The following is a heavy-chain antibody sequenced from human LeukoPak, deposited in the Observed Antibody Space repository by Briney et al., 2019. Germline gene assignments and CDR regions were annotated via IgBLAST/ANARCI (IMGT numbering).Heavy chain of an antibody. D-gene: IGHD6-6*01. CDR1: GYTFTGNY. V-gene: IGHV1-2*02. CDR2: INPNSGAT. J-gene: IGHJ4*02. Sequence: GASVTVSCKASGYTFTGNYMHWVRQAPGQGLEWMGWINPNSGATNYAQKFQGRATMTRDTSISTGYMELSRLTSDDTAVYYCARWGSSSGLDYWGQGTLVTVSS. CDR3: ARWGSSSGLDY.